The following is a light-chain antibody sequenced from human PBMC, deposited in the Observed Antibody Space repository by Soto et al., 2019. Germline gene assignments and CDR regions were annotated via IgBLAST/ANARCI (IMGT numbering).Light chain of an antibody. CDR1: QSVSSNY. V-gene: IGKV3-20*01. CDR3: QHYGSSPTT. Sequence: EIVLTQSPGTLSLSLGERATLSCRASQSVSSNYLAWYQQKPGQAPRLLIYDASSRATGIPDRFSGSGSGTDFTLTINRLEPEDFAVYYCQHYGSSPTTFGQGTKVEIK. J-gene: IGKJ1*01. CDR2: DAS.